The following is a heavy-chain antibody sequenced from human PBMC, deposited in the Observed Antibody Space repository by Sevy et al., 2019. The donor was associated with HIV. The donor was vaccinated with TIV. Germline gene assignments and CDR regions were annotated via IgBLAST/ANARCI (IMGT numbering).Heavy chain of an antibody. D-gene: IGHD3-10*01. V-gene: IGHV3-49*03. CDR2: IRSKAYGGTT. J-gene: IGHJ5*02. Sequence: GGSLRLSCTASGFTFGDYAMSWFRQAPGKGLEWVSFIRSKAYGGTTDYAASVKGRFTISRDDSKSIAYLQMSSLKTEETAVYYCSRGQAITMVRGVITAAGWFDPWGQGTLVTVSS. CDR3: SRGQAITMVRGVITAAGWFDP. CDR1: GFTFGDYA.